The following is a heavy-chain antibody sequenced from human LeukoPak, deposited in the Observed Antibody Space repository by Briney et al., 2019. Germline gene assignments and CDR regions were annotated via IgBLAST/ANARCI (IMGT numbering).Heavy chain of an antibody. Sequence: PPASVKVSCKASGYTFTSYGISWVRQAPGQGLEWMGGIIPIFGTANYAQKFQGRVTITADESTSTAYMELSSLRSEDTAVYYCASLHRPAGWFDPWGQGTLVTVSS. V-gene: IGHV1-69*13. CDR1: GYTFTSYG. J-gene: IGHJ5*02. CDR3: ASLHRPAGWFDP. CDR2: IIPIFGTA.